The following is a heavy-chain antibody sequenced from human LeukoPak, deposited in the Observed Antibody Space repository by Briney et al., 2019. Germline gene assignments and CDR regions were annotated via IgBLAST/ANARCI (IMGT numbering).Heavy chain of an antibody. CDR1: GFTFSSYW. D-gene: IGHD3-3*01. Sequence: EGSLRLSCAASGFTFSSYWMHWVRQAPGKGLVWASRINSDGSSTSYADSVKGRFTISRDNAKNTLYLQMNSLRAEDTAVYYCARESPPTYDFWSGYRQDKYYYYGMDVWGQGTTVTVSS. J-gene: IGHJ6*02. CDR2: INSDGSST. CDR3: ARESPPTYDFWSGYRQDKYYYYGMDV. V-gene: IGHV3-74*01.